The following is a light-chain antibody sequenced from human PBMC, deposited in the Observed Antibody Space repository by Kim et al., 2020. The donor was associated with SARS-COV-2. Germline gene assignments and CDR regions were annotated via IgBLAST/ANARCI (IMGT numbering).Light chain of an antibody. CDR1: SSNIGNNA. V-gene: IGLV1-36*01. J-gene: IGLJ2*01. Sequence: RQRVTISCSGSSSNIGNNAVNWYQQRPGKAPKLLIYYDDLLPSGVSDRFSGSKSGTSASLAISGLQSEDEADYYCAAWDDSLNGVVFGGGTQLTVL. CDR3: AAWDDSLNGVV. CDR2: YDD.